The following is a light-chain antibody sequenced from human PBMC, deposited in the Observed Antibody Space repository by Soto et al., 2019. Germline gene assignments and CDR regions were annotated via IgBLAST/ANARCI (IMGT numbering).Light chain of an antibody. Sequence: FVLPQSPGALSLSPGERATLSCRASQTVRNNYLAWYQQKPGQAPRLLIYDASSRATGIPDRFSGSGSGTDFTLTISRLEPEDFAVYYCQEHASIFGQGTRLEI. CDR2: DAS. CDR3: QEHASI. J-gene: IGKJ5*01. V-gene: IGKV3-20*01. CDR1: QTVRNNY.